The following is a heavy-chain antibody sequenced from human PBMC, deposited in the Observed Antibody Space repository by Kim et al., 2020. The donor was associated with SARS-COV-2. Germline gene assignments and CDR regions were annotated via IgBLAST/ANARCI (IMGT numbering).Heavy chain of an antibody. V-gene: IGHV1-46*01. CDR1: GYTFTSYY. J-gene: IGHJ6*03. CDR2: INPSGGST. D-gene: IGHD5-12*01. Sequence: ASVKVSCKASGYTFTSYYMHWVRQAPGQGLEWMGIINPSGGSTSYAQKFQGRVTMTRDTSTSTVYMELSSLRSEDTAVYYCAREMATTDYYYYYMDVWGKGTTVTVSS. CDR3: AREMATTDYYYYYMDV.